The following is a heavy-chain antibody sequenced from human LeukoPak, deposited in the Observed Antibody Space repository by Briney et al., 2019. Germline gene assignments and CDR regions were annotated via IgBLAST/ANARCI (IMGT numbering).Heavy chain of an antibody. D-gene: IGHD2-15*01. J-gene: IGHJ4*02. CDR1: GYRFTGYY. CDR2: INPSSGDT. Sequence: GASVKVSCKASGYRFTGYYIHWVRQAPGQGLQWMGWINPSSGDTNYAQRFQGWVTMTSDTSISTAYMELSSLSSADTAVYYCARDPGTPFDSWGQGTQVSVSS. CDR3: ARDPGTPFDS. V-gene: IGHV1-2*04.